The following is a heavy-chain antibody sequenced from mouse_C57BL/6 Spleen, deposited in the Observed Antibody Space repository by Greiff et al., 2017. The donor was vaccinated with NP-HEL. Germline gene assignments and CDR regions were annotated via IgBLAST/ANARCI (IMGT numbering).Heavy chain of an antibody. CDR1: GFTFSDYG. D-gene: IGHD1-1*01. Sequence: EVQRVESGGGLVKPGGSLKLSCAASGFTFSDYGMHWVRQAPEKGLEWVAYISSGSSTIYYADTVKGRFTISRDNAKNTLFLQMTSLRSEDTAMYYCARRGTVVEGYYFDYWGQGTTLTVSS. CDR3: ARRGTVVEGYYFDY. J-gene: IGHJ2*01. V-gene: IGHV5-17*01. CDR2: ISSGSSTI.